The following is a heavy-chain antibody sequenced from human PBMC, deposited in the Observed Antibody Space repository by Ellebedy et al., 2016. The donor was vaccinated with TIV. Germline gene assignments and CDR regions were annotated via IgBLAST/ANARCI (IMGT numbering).Heavy chain of an antibody. CDR2: IYPGDSDL. CDR3: ARNQYYYGSGSIMRYAFDI. CDR1: GYNFTNYW. Sequence: GESLKISCKASGYNFTNYWIGWVRQMPGKGLEWVAIIYPGDSDLRYSPSFQGQVTISADKSISTAYLQWSSLKASDTAMYYCARNQYYYGSGSIMRYAFDIWGQGTMVTVSS. D-gene: IGHD3-10*01. V-gene: IGHV5-51*01. J-gene: IGHJ3*02.